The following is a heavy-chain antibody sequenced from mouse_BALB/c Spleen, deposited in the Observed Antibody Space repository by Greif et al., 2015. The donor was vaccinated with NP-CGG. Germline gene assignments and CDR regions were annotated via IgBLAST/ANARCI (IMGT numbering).Heavy chain of an antibody. Sequence: QVQLQQPGAELVRPGTSVKVSCKASGYAFTNYLIEWVKQRPGQGLEWIGVINPGSGGTNYNEKLKGKATLTADKSSSTAYMQLSSLTSDDSAVYFCARLNWDDAMDYWGQGTSVTVSS. CDR2: INPGSGGT. J-gene: IGHJ4*01. V-gene: IGHV1-54*01. D-gene: IGHD4-1*01. CDR1: GYAFTNYL. CDR3: ARLNWDDAMDY.